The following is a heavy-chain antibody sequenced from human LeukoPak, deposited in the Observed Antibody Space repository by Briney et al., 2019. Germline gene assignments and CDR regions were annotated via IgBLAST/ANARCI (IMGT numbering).Heavy chain of an antibody. CDR2: IYYSGST. J-gene: IGHJ5*02. V-gene: IGHV4-59*12. D-gene: IGHD2-21*02. Sequence: SETLSLTCTVSGGSITSDYWSWIRQPPGKGLEWIGYIYYSGSTHYNPSLKSRVTISVDTSKNHFSLKLRSVTAADTAVYYCAREVIVEVVTARVFDPWGQGTLVTVSS. CDR3: AREVIVEVVTARVFDP. CDR1: GGSITSDY.